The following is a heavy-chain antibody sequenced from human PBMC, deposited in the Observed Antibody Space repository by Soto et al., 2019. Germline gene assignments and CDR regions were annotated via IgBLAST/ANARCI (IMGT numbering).Heavy chain of an antibody. CDR2: IYVTGAV. CDR1: GGALNSGNYY. CDR3: ARLRIATNNYKWFDP. D-gene: IGHD2-21*01. Sequence: SETLSLTCSVSGGALNSGNYYWSWIRQVPGKGLEWIGHIYVTGAVDYNPSLRDRITISQDTSERQFSLNLRLVAAADTAVYYCARLRIATNNYKWFDPWGQGTLVTVSS. J-gene: IGHJ5*02. V-gene: IGHV4-31*03.